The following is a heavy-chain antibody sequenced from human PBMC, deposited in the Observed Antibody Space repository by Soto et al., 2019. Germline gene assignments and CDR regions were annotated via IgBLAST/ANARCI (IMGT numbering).Heavy chain of an antibody. V-gene: IGHV3-23*01. Sequence: GGSLRLSCAASGFTFLRHAMSWVRQAPGKGLEWVSGISGRGDATYYADSVEGRFTISRDSSQNTLYLQMNSLRAEDTAIYDCTRELVTTIIGYWGLGTLVTVS. J-gene: IGHJ4*02. CDR2: ISGRGDAT. CDR3: TRELVTTIIGY. CDR1: GFTFLRHA. D-gene: IGHD5-12*01.